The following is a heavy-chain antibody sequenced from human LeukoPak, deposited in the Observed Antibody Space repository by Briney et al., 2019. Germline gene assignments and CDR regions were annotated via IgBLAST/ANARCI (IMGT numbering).Heavy chain of an antibody. Sequence: EASVKVSCKASGGTFSSYAISWVRQAPGQGLEWMGGIIPIFGTANYAQKFQGRVTITADESTSTAYMELSRLRSDDTAVYYCARERRTSSSWYPYYYYYYMDVWGKGTTVTVSS. V-gene: IGHV1-69*01. CDR2: IIPIFGTA. CDR3: ARERRTSSSWYPYYYYYYMDV. J-gene: IGHJ6*03. CDR1: GGTFSSYA. D-gene: IGHD6-13*01.